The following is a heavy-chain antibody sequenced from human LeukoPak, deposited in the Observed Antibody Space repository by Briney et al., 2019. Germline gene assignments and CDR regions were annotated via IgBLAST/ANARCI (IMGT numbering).Heavy chain of an antibody. Sequence: ASVKVSCKASGYTFTGYYMHWVRQAPGQGLEWMGWINPNSGGTNYAQKFQGRVTMTRDTSISTAYMELSRLRSDDTAVYYCARANTIFGVVIRPFDYWGQGTLVTVSS. CDR1: GYTFTGYY. J-gene: IGHJ4*02. CDR3: ARANTIFGVVIRPFDY. D-gene: IGHD3-3*01. CDR2: INPNSGGT. V-gene: IGHV1-2*02.